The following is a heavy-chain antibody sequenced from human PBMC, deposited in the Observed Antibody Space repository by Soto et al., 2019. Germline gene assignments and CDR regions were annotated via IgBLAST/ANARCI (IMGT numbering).Heavy chain of an antibody. J-gene: IGHJ3*02. Sequence: TLSLTCTVSGCSISSGGYYWSWIRQHPGKGLEWIGYIYYSGSTYYNPSLKSRVTISVDTSKNQFSLKLSSVTAADTAVYYCARVGGRNVAFDIRGRGTMVTVSS. CDR2: IYYSGST. CDR1: GCSISSGGYY. CDR3: ARVGGRNVAFDI. V-gene: IGHV4-31*03.